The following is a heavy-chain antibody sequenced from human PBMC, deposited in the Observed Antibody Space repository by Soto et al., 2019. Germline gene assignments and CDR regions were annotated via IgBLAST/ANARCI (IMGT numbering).Heavy chain of an antibody. V-gene: IGHV6-1*01. J-gene: IGHJ4*01. CDR3: ATREQYSGRISEC. CDR1: GDSVSSNIAG. CDR2: TYYRSKWYY. Sequence: SQTLSLTCVITGDSVSSNIAGWRWVRQSPSRGLEWLGRTYYRSKWYYEYAVSVRGRISINPDTSKNQYSLPLHSVTPAGTAVDFSATREQYSGRISECWGQGNLF. D-gene: IGHD1-26*01.